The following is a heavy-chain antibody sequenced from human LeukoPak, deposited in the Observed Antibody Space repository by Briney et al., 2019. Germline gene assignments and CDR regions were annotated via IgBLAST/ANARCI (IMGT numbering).Heavy chain of an antibody. CDR3: ARGRYMDV. CDR1: GYTFTSYG. CDR2: MNPKSGDT. J-gene: IGHJ6*03. V-gene: IGHV1-8*02. Sequence: ASVKVSCKASGYTFTSYGISWVRQAPGQGLEWMGWMNPKSGDTGYEQKFQGRITITRDSSTSTVYMELSSLRSEDTALYYCARGRYMDVWGKGTTVTVSS.